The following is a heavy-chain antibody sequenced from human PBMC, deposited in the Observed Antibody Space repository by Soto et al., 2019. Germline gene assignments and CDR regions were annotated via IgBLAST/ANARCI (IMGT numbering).Heavy chain of an antibody. CDR3: ARVMRGMPGYYYYYMDV. J-gene: IGHJ6*03. CDR1: GGSFSGYY. V-gene: IGHV4-34*01. Sequence: SETLSLTCAVYGGSFSGYYWSWIRQPPGKGLEWIGEINHSGSTNYNPSLKSRVTISVDTSKNQFSLKLSSVTAADTAVYYCARVMRGMPGYYYYYMDVWGKGTTVTVSS. CDR2: INHSGST. D-gene: IGHD2-2*01.